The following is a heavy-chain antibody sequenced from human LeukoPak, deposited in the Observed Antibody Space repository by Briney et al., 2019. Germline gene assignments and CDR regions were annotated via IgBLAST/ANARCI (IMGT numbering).Heavy chain of an antibody. Sequence: ASVKVSCKASGYTFTGYYMHWVRQAPGQGLEWMGWINPNSGGTNYAQKFQGWVTMTRDTSISTAYMELSRLRSDDTAVYYCARGSTIPYYYYGMDVWGQGTTVTVSS. CDR2: INPNSGGT. CDR3: ARGSTIPYYYYGMDV. D-gene: IGHD5/OR15-5a*01. J-gene: IGHJ6*02. V-gene: IGHV1-2*04. CDR1: GYTFTGYY.